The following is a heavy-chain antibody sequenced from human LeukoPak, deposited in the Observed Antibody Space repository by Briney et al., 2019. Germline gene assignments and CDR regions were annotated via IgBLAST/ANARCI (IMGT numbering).Heavy chain of an antibody. D-gene: IGHD3-10*01. CDR2: ISGSGGST. V-gene: IGHV3-23*01. J-gene: IGHJ4*02. CDR3: AKQSMTLIRGVIDY. CDR1: AFTFSTYA. Sequence: PGGSLRLSCKASAFTFSTYAMSWVRQAPGKGLEWVSGISGSGGSTYYADSVKGRFTISRDNSKNTLYLLMNSLRAEDTAVYYCAKQSMTLIRGVIDYWGQGTLVTVSS.